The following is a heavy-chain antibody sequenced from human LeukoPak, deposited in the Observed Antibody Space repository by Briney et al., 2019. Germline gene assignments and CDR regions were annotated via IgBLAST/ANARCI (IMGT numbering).Heavy chain of an antibody. Sequence: GGSLRLSCAASGFTFSSYWMHWVRQAPGKGLVWVSRINSDGSSTSYADSVKGRFTISRDNAKNTLYLQMNSLRAEDTAVYYCARGILRYFDLDVWGQGTTVTVSS. CDR3: ARGILRYFDLDV. J-gene: IGHJ6*02. D-gene: IGHD3-9*01. V-gene: IGHV3-74*01. CDR1: GFTFSSYW. CDR2: INSDGSST.